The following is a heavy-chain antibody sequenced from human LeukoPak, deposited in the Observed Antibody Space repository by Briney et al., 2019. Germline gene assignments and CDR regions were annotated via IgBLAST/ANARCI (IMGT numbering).Heavy chain of an antibody. J-gene: IGHJ4*02. V-gene: IGHV3-23*01. CDR3: ARGDKQDYGDYDGRYYFDY. CDR1: GFTFSNYA. D-gene: IGHD4-17*01. Sequence: PGGSLRLSCAASGFTFSNYAMTWVRQAPGKGVEYVTSTSGSGGSSYYADSVKGRFTISRDNAKNSLYLQMNSLRAEDTAVYYCARGDKQDYGDYDGRYYFDYWGQGTLVTVSS. CDR2: TSGSGGSS.